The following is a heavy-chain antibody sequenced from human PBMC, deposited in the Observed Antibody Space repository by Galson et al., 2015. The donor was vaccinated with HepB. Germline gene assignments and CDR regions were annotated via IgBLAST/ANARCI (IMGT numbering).Heavy chain of an antibody. CDR2: IWYDGSGN. V-gene: IGHV3-33*01. CDR3: ARVRGYCGGDCYGLDAFDI. J-gene: IGHJ3*02. Sequence: SLRLSCAASGFTFSSYGMHWVRQAPGKGLEWVAVIWYDGSGNYYADSVKGRFTISRDNSKNTQYLQMNSLRAEDTAVYYCARVRGYCGGDCYGLDAFDIWGQGTMVTVSS. D-gene: IGHD2-21*02. CDR1: GFTFSSYG.